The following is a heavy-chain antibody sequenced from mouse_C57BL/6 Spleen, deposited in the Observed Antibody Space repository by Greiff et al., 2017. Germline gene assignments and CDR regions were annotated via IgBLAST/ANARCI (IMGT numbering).Heavy chain of an antibody. Sequence: VQLKESGAELVKPGASVKLSCTASGFNIKDYYMHWVKQRTEQGLEWIGRIDPEDGETKYAPKFQGKATITADTSSNTAYLQRSSLTSEDTAVYYCVYGSSYDAMDYWGQGTSVTVSS. CDR1: GFNIKDYY. CDR2: IDPEDGET. J-gene: IGHJ4*01. CDR3: VYGSSYDAMDY. V-gene: IGHV14-2*01. D-gene: IGHD1-1*01.